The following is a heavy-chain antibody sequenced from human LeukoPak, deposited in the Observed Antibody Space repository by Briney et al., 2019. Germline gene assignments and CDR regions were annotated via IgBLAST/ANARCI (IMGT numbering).Heavy chain of an antibody. CDR1: GGSISSYH. Sequence: SETLSLTCTVSGGSISSYHWSWIRQPPGKGLGWIGYVHYSGSTYYNPSLKSRVTISVDTSKNQFSLKLSSVTATDTAVYYCARHIIWGDWNQGYFDYWGQGTLVTVSS. D-gene: IGHD1-1*01. V-gene: IGHV4-59*08. CDR3: ARHIIWGDWNQGYFDY. J-gene: IGHJ4*02. CDR2: VHYSGST.